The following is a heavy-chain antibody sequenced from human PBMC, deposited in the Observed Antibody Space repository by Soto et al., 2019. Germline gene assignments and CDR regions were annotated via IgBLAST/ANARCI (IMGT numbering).Heavy chain of an antibody. Sequence: ASVKVSCKASRYTFTSYDIFWVRQSPGQGLEWMGWIKTDSGDTHYAQNFQGRVTMTRDTSISTAYMELYNLLSDDTAVYYCARRSSTYLNEIIYDPWGQGTLVTVSS. D-gene: IGHD2-2*01. V-gene: IGHV1-2*02. CDR3: ARRSSTYLNEIIYDP. CDR2: IKTDSGDT. CDR1: RYTFTSYD. J-gene: IGHJ5*02.